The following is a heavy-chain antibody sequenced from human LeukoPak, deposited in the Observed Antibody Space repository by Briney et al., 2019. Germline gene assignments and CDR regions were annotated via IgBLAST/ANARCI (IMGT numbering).Heavy chain of an antibody. CDR1: GYTFTSYD. J-gene: IGHJ4*02. Sequence: ASVKVSCKASGYTFTSYDINWVRQATGQGLEWMGWMNPNSGNTGYAQKFEGRVSMPRNTPISTAYMELSSLRSEDTAVYYCARGLRYCSSTSCDYYFDYCGQGTLVTVSS. CDR2: MNPNSGNT. D-gene: IGHD2-2*01. CDR3: ARGLRYCSSTSCDYYFDY. V-gene: IGHV1-8*01.